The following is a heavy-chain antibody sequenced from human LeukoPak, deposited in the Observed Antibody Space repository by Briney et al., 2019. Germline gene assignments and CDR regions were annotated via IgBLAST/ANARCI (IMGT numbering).Heavy chain of an antibody. D-gene: IGHD3-22*01. Sequence: SETLSLTCTVSGGSISSYYWSWIRQPPGKGLEWIGYIYYSGSTNYNPSLKSRVTISVDTSKNQFSLKLSSVTAADTAVFYCATYYYDRGYFQHWGQGTLVTVSS. CDR1: GGSISSYY. CDR3: ATYYYDRGYFQH. V-gene: IGHV4-59*01. CDR2: IYYSGST. J-gene: IGHJ1*01.